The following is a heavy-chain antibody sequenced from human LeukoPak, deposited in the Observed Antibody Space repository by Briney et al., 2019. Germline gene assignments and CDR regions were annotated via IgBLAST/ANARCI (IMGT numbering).Heavy chain of an antibody. V-gene: IGHV1-45*02. J-gene: IGHJ6*02. CDR1: GYTFTSYY. CDR3: ARSDNPTDPYGMDV. CDR2: ITPFNGNT. D-gene: IGHD3-22*01. Sequence: SVKVSCKASGYTFTSYYMHWVRQAPGQALEWMGWITPFNGNTNYAQKFQDRVTITRDRSMSTAYMELSSLRSEDTAMYYCARSDNPTDPYGMDVWGQGTTVTVSS.